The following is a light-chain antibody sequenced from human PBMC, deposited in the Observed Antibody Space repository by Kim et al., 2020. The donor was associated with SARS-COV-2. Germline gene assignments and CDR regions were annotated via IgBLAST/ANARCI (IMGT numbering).Light chain of an antibody. CDR3: QQSHATPQT. Sequence: GDTVIITCRASQSVWNHLNWDQHKPGKAPKLLIYGASNLQTGVPPRFSDSGSGTRFTLTIYNFQPEDFATYFCQQSHATPQTFSQGTKLDIK. J-gene: IGKJ1*01. CDR2: GAS. V-gene: IGKV1-39*01. CDR1: QSVWNH.